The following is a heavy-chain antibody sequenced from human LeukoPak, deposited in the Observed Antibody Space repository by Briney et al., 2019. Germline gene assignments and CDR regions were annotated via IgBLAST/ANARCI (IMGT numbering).Heavy chain of an antibody. V-gene: IGHV1-46*01. J-gene: IGHJ6*03. Sequence: ASVKVSCKASGYTFTNYYMHWVRQAPGQGLEWMGLINPSGGSTSYAEKFQGRVIMTRDMSTTTDYMELSRLRSDDTAVYYCARSSGKWSGDYYYHYMDVWGRGTTVTISS. D-gene: IGHD3-3*01. CDR1: GYTFTNYY. CDR2: INPSGGST. CDR3: ARSSGKWSGDYYYHYMDV.